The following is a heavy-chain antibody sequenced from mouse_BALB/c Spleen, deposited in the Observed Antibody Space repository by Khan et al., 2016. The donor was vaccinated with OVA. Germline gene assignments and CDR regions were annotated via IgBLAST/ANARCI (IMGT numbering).Heavy chain of an antibody. CDR3: ARGSGYYLFAY. CDR2: ISTYYGDS. V-gene: IGHV1S137*01. CDR1: GYIFTDFS. D-gene: IGHD2-3*01. Sequence: QVRLQQSGAELVRPGVSVKISCKGSGYIFTDFSMHWVKRSHAKSIEWIGVISTYYGDSIYNQNFKDKATLNVDKSSSTAYMELARLTSEDSDIYYCARGSGYYLFAYWGQGTLVTVSA. J-gene: IGHJ3*01.